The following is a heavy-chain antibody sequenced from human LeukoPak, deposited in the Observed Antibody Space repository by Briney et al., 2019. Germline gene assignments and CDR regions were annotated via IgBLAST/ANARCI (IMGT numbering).Heavy chain of an antibody. V-gene: IGHV3-30*14. CDR1: GFTFTGFS. CDR3: ARGIVVAGRFDY. J-gene: IGHJ4*02. Sequence: PGGSLRLSCAASGFTFTGFSIHWVRQPPGKGLEWVALISYDGSNTYYADSVEGRFTISRDNSKNSLYLQMNSLRAEDMAVYYCARGIVVAGRFDYWGQGTLVTVSS. CDR2: ISYDGSNT. D-gene: IGHD6-19*01.